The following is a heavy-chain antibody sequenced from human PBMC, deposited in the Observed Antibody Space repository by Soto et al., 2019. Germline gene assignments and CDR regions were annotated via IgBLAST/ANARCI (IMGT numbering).Heavy chain of an antibody. CDR2: ISGSGGST. CDR3: ARDLGWFGELLEAYYYYYGMDV. V-gene: IGHV3-23*01. J-gene: IGHJ6*02. D-gene: IGHD3-10*01. CDR1: GFTFSSYA. Sequence: PGGSLRLSCAASGFTFSSYAMSWVRQAPGKGLEWVSAISGSGGSTYYADSVKGRFTISRDNSKNTLYLQMNSLRAEDTAVYYCARDLGWFGELLEAYYYYYGMDVWGQGTTVTVSS.